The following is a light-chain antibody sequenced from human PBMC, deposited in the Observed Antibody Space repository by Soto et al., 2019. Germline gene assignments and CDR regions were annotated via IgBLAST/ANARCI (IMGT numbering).Light chain of an antibody. J-gene: IGKJ1*01. CDR2: AAS. CDR1: QSISSY. V-gene: IGKV1-39*01. Sequence: DIQMTQSPSSLSASVGDRVTITCRASQSISSYLNWYQQKPGKAPKLLIYAASSLQSGVPSRFSGSGSGTDFTLTTSSVQPEDFATYYCQQSYSTPPVTFGQGTKVETK. CDR3: QQSYSTPPVT.